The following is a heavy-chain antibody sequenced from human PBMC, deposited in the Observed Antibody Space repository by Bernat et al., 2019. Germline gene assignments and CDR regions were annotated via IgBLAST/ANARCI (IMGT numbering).Heavy chain of an antibody. V-gene: IGHV3-7*01. D-gene: IGHD6-19*01. CDR3: ARDHLVTGTTAGFDY. CDR1: GFTFSSYW. J-gene: IGHJ4*02. CDR2: IKQDGSEK. Sequence: EVQLVESGGGLVQPGGSLRLSCAASGFTFSSYWMSWVRQAPGKGLEWVANIKQDGSEKYYVDSVKGRFTSSRDNAKNSLYLQMNSLRAEDTAVYYCARDHLVTGTTAGFDYWGQGTLVTVSS.